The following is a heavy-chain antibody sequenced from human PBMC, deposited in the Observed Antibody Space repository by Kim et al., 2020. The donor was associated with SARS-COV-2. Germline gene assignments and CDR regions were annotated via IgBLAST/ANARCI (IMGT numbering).Heavy chain of an antibody. CDR3: AKDQVLGYCSSTSCYYYYGMDV. D-gene: IGHD2-2*01. J-gene: IGHJ6*02. CDR2: IYSGGSST. V-gene: IGHV3-23*03. CDR1: GFTFSSYA. Sequence: GGSLRLSCAASGFTFSSYAMSWVRQAPGKGLEWVSVIYSGGSSTYYADSVKGRFTISRDNSKNTLYLQMNSLRAEDTAVYYCAKDQVLGYCSSTSCYYYYGMDVWGQGTTVTVSS.